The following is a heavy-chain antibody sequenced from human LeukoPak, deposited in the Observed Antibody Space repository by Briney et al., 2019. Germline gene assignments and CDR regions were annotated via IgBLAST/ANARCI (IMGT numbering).Heavy chain of an antibody. CDR3: ASGFLDDFWSGHF. CDR2: IKQDGSEK. V-gene: IGHV3-7*01. Sequence: TGGSLRLSCAASGFTFRNYWMGWVRQAPGKGLEWVANIKQDGSEKYYVDSVKGRFTISRDNAKKSLYLQMSSLRAEDTAVYYCASGFLDDFWSGHFWGQGTLVTVSS. J-gene: IGHJ4*02. D-gene: IGHD3-3*01. CDR1: GFTFRNYW.